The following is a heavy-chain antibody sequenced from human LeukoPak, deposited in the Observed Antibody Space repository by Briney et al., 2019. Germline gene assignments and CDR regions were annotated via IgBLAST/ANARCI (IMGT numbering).Heavy chain of an antibody. CDR2: ISTYNGNT. V-gene: IGHV1-18*01. CDR1: GYTVTRYV. D-gene: IGHD5-24*01. Sequence: ASVKVSYKASGYTVTRYVISWVRQAPGQGREGMGWISTYNGNTNYAQKLQGRVTITTDTSTNQAYMKLRTLSAADTAVYYCARDDTDGNNDFDYRGPGALVT. J-gene: IGHJ5*01. CDR3: ARDDTDGNNDFDY.